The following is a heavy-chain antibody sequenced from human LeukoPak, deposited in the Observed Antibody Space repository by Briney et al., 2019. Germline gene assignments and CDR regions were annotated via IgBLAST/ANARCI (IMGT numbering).Heavy chain of an antibody. J-gene: IGHJ4*02. CDR2: IWYDGSNK. Sequence: GGSLRLSCAASGFTFSSYGMHWVRQAPGMGLEWVAVIWYDGSNKYYADSVKGRFTISRDNSKNTLYLQMNSLRAEDTAVYYCAKERLELRSLDYWGQGTLVTVSS. D-gene: IGHD1-7*01. V-gene: IGHV3-33*06. CDR1: GFTFSSYG. CDR3: AKERLELRSLDY.